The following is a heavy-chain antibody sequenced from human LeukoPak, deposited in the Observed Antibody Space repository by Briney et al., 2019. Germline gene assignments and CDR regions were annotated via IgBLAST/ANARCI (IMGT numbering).Heavy chain of an antibody. CDR3: ARGGRSSGSLGDY. J-gene: IGHJ4*02. Sequence: GGSLRLSCAASGSTFGNYYMSWVRQAPGKGLEWVANIKHDGAWKFYADSVKGRFTVSRDNAEKLVYLHMTSLRAEDTAMYFCARGGRSSGSLGDYWGQGILVTVSS. D-gene: IGHD6-19*01. CDR2: IKHDGAWK. V-gene: IGHV3-7*03. CDR1: GSTFGNYY.